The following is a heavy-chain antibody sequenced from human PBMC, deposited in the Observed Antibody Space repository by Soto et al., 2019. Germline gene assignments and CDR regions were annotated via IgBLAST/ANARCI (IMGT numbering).Heavy chain of an antibody. D-gene: IGHD3-10*02. CDR3: AKGRAYIRSQKYYYYGMDV. J-gene: IGHJ6*02. CDR2: ISYDGSNK. Sequence: GGSLRLSCAASGFTFSSYGMHWVRQAPGKGLEWVAVISYDGSNKYYADSVKGRFTISRDNSKNTLYLQMNSLRAEDTAVYYCAKGRAYIRSQKYYYYGMDVWGQGTTVTVSS. CDR1: GFTFSSYG. V-gene: IGHV3-30*18.